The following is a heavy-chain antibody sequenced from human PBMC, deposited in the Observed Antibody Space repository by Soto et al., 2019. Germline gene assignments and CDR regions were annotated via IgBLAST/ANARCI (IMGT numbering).Heavy chain of an antibody. CDR1: GFDFTSHW. J-gene: IGHJ5*02. D-gene: IGHD3-3*01. CDR2: IDLVDSQT. Sequence: PGESLKISCQGSGFDFTSHWITWVRLMPGKGLDCIGNIDLVDSQTHYSPSFQGQVTLSADKSINTSFLQWATLRASDSAIYYCARLNFGVVTSFSWFAPWGPGTLVTVSS. V-gene: IGHV5-10-1*04. CDR3: ARLNFGVVTSFSWFAP.